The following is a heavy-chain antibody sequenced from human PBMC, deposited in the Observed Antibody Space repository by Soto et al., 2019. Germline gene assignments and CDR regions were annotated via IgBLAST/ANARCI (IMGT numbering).Heavy chain of an antibody. CDR2: IYPGDSDT. CDR3: ARTAAAGKYYYGMDV. J-gene: IGHJ6*02. Sequence: PGESLKISCKGSGYSFTIYWIGWVRQMPGKGLECMGIIYPGDSDTRYSPSFQGQVTISADKSISTAYLQWSSLKASNTAMYYCARTAAAGKYYYGMDVWGQGTTVTVSS. V-gene: IGHV5-51*01. D-gene: IGHD6-13*01. CDR1: GYSFTIYW.